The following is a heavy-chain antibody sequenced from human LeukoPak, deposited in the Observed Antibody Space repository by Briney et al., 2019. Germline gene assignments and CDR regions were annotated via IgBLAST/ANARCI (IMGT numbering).Heavy chain of an antibody. D-gene: IGHD3-3*01. Sequence: SETLSLTCAVYGESFSGFQWSWIRQSPGKGLEWIGEINHSGSTNYNPSLKSRVTISVDTSKNQFSLKLSSVTAADTAVYYCARGRYYDFWSGYYLFDYWGQGTLVTVSS. V-gene: IGHV4-34*01. CDR1: GESFSGFQ. CDR3: ARGRYYDFWSGYYLFDY. CDR2: INHSGST. J-gene: IGHJ4*02.